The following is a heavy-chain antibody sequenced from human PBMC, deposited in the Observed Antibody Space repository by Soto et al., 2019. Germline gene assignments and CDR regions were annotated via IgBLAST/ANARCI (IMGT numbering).Heavy chain of an antibody. V-gene: IGHV4-39*01. J-gene: IGHJ5*02. CDR1: NDSIRSGTYY. CDR3: ATGRPDSGWYEEHL. Sequence: PSETLSLTCTVSNDSIRSGTYYWAWIRQPPGRGLEWMGSLSYLGTTDYNPSLKSRVTISKDASKNQFSLKLTSVTAADTAVYYCATGRPDSGWYEEHLWGRGTLVTVSS. CDR2: LSYLGTT. D-gene: IGHD6-13*01.